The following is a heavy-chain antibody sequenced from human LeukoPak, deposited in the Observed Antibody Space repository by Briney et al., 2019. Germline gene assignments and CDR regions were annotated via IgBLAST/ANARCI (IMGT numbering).Heavy chain of an antibody. CDR3: ARNIQGQWLVQGY. D-gene: IGHD6-19*01. J-gene: IGHJ4*02. V-gene: IGHV1-2*02. CDR2: INPNSGGT. Sequence: ASVKVSCKASGYTFTDYYMHWVRQAPGQGLEWMGWINPNSGGTNYAQKFQGRVTMTRDTSISTAYMEVSRLRSDDTAVYYCARNIQGQWLVQGYWGQGTLVTVSS. CDR1: GYTFTDYY.